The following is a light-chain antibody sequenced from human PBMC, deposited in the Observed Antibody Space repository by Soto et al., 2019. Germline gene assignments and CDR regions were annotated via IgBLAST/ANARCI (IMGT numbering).Light chain of an antibody. CDR3: QQRSDWFT. V-gene: IGKV3D-20*02. J-gene: IGKJ5*01. Sequence: TQSPSTLSASVGARVPITCRASQSISSSYIAWYQQRPGQTPSLLIYGASTRATGIPARFSGSGSGTDFTLTISSLEPEDFGLYYCQQRSDWFTFGQGTRLEIK. CDR2: GAS. CDR1: QSISSSY.